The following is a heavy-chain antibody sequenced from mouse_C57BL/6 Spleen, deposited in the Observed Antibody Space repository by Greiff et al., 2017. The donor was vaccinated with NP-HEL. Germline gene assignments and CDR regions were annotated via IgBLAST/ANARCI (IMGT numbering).Heavy chain of an antibody. D-gene: IGHD4-1*01. CDR2: IYPGDGDT. J-gene: IGHJ2*01. CDR1: GYAFSSSW. CDR3: ARVTGYFDY. V-gene: IGHV1-82*01. Sequence: VQLQQSGPELVKPGASVKISCKASGYAFSSSWMNWVKQRPGKGLEWIGRIYPGDGDTNYNGKFKGKATLTADKSSSTAYMQLSSLTSEDSAVYFCARVTGYFDYWGQGTTLTVSS.